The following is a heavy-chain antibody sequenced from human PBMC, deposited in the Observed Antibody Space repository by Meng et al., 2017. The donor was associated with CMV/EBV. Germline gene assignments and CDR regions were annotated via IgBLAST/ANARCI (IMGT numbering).Heavy chain of an antibody. CDR2: ISSSSSYI. CDR1: GFTFSSYS. V-gene: IGHV3-21*01. D-gene: IGHD2-2*01. CDR3: ARMGGYCSSTSCNYYYYGMDV. Sequence: GESLKISCAASGFTFSSYSMNWVRQAPGKGLEWVSSISSSSSYIYYADSVKGRFTISRDNAKNSLYLQMNSLRAEDTAVYYCARMGGYCSSTSCNYYYYGMDVWGQGTTVTVSS. J-gene: IGHJ6*02.